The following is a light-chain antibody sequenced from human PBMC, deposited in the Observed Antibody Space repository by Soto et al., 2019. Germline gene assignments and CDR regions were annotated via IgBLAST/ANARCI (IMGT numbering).Light chain of an antibody. Sequence: QSALTQPPSASGSPGQSVTISCTGTSSDIGGYNYVSWYQQHPGKAPTLLIYEVNKRPSGVPDRFSGSKSGNTASLTVSGLQAEDEADYYCNSYTDRSNGVFGGGTKLTVL. CDR3: NSYTDRSNGV. V-gene: IGLV2-8*01. J-gene: IGLJ2*01. CDR2: EVN. CDR1: SSDIGGYNY.